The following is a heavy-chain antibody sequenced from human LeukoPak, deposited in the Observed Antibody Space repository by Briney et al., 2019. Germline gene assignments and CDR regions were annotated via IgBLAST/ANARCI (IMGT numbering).Heavy chain of an antibody. Sequence: SETLSLTCSVSGGSMNDYYWSCIRQPAGKGLEWVGRIYSSGNTDYNPSLKSRVTMSLDPSNNQFSLRLNSVTAADTAVYYCARTQSQSGSYRYYFGYWGQGTLVTVSS. CDR2: IYSSGNT. V-gene: IGHV4-4*07. D-gene: IGHD1-26*01. J-gene: IGHJ4*02. CDR1: GGSMNDYY. CDR3: ARTQSQSGSYRYYFGY.